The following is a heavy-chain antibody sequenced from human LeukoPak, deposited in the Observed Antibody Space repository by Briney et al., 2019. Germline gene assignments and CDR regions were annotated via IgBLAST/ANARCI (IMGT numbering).Heavy chain of an antibody. Sequence: SGGSLRPSCAASGFTFSSYAMSWVRQAPGKGLEWVSAISGSGGSTYYADSVKGRFTISRDNSKNTLYLQMNSLRAEDTAVYYCAKALGFMVRGVITYYFDYWGQGTLVTVSS. J-gene: IGHJ4*02. D-gene: IGHD3-10*01. V-gene: IGHV3-23*01. CDR1: GFTFSSYA. CDR2: ISGSGGST. CDR3: AKALGFMVRGVITYYFDY.